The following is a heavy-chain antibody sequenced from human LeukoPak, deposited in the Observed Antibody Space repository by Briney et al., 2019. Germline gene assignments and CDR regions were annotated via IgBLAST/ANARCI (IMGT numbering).Heavy chain of an antibody. J-gene: IGHJ4*02. CDR3: AKDVKKYLVVVPAAPYY. CDR2: LSYDGSNK. CDR1: GFTFSSSG. D-gene: IGHD2-2*01. V-gene: IGHV3-30*18. Sequence: TGGSLRLSCAASGFTFSSSGVQWVRQAPGKGVEWVAVLSYDGSNKYYADSVKGRFTISRDNSKNTLYLQMNSLRAEDTAVYYCAKDVKKYLVVVPAAPYYWGQGTLVTVSS.